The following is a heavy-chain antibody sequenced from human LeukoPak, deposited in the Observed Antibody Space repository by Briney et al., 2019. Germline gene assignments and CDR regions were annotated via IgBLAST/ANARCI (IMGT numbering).Heavy chain of an antibody. Sequence: RASVKVSCKASGGTFSSYTISWVRQAPGQGLEWMGRIIPILGIANYAQKFQGRVTITADKSTSTAYMELSSLRSEDTAVYYCARDPPVYGGNSAPDFDYWGQGTLVTVSS. CDR1: GGTFSSYT. J-gene: IGHJ4*02. V-gene: IGHV1-69*04. D-gene: IGHD4-23*01. CDR3: ARDPPVYGGNSAPDFDY. CDR2: IIPILGIA.